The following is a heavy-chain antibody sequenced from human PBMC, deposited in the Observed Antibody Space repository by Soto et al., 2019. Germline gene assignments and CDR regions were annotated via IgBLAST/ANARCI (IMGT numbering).Heavy chain of an antibody. CDR3: ARAGGYDFWSGYSHFDY. CDR2: IYYSGST. V-gene: IGHV4-31*02. CDR1: GGSISSGGYY. Sequence: LSLTCTVSGGSISSGGYYWSWIRQHPGKGLEWIGYIYYSGSTYYNPSLKSRVTISVDTSKNQFSLKLSSVTAADTAVYYCARAGGYDFWSGYSHFDYWGQGTLVTVS. J-gene: IGHJ4*02. D-gene: IGHD3-3*01.